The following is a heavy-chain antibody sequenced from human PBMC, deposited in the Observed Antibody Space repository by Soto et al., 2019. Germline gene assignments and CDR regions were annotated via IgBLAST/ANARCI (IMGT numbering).Heavy chain of an antibody. Sequence: QVQLVESGGGVVQPGRSLRLSCAASGFTFSSYGMHWVRQAPGKGLEWVAVISYDGSNKYYADSVKGRFTISRDNSKNTLYLQMNSLRAEDTAVYYCAKKLTGLRFLEWSDAFDIWGQGTMVTVSS. V-gene: IGHV3-30*18. CDR3: AKKLTGLRFLEWSDAFDI. D-gene: IGHD3-3*01. J-gene: IGHJ3*02. CDR2: ISYDGSNK. CDR1: GFTFSSYG.